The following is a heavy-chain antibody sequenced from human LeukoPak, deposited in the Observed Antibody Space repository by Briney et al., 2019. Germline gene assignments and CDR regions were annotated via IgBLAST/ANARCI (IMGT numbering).Heavy chain of an antibody. J-gene: IGHJ3*02. CDR2: ISYDGGKK. Sequence: GRSLRLSCAASGFTFSSHDMHWVRQAPGKGLEWVAIISYDGGKKDYADSVKGRFTISRDNSKNTLYLQMNSLRTEDRAVYYCARDQDSGSLNEAFDIWGQGTMVTVSS. CDR3: ARDQDSGSLNEAFDI. D-gene: IGHD1-26*01. CDR1: GFTFSSHD. V-gene: IGHV3-30*03.